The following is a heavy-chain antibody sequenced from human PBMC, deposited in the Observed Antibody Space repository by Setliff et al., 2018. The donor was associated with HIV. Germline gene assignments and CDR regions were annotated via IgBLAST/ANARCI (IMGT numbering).Heavy chain of an antibody. CDR2: IYITGDT. J-gene: IGHJ4*02. CDR3: ARVSRGGSSPGWLRPVC. Sequence: SETLSLTCSVSGGSINRGTYYWTWIRQSAGKGLEWIGHIYITGDTDYNPSLKSRVTISVDTSKNQFSLKLSSVTAADTAVYYCARVSRGGSSPGWLRPVCWGQGTQVTVSS. D-gene: IGHD6-6*01. V-gene: IGHV4-61*09. CDR1: GGSINRGTYY.